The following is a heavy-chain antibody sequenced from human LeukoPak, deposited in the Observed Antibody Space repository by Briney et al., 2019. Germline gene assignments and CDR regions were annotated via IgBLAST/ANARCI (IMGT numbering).Heavy chain of an antibody. D-gene: IGHD3-22*01. Sequence: ASVKVSCKASGGTFSSYAISWVRQAPGQGPEWMGRIIPIFGTANYAQKFQGRVTITADKSTSTAYMELSSLRSEGTAVYYCAGGRDSSGYYPLFDYWGQGTLVTVSS. CDR2: IIPIFGTA. V-gene: IGHV1-69*06. J-gene: IGHJ4*02. CDR1: GGTFSSYA. CDR3: AGGRDSSGYYPLFDY.